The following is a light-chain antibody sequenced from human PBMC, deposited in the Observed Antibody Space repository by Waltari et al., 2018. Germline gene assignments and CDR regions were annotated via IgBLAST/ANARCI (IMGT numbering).Light chain of an antibody. CDR2: VVS. V-gene: IGLV2-14*01. CDR3: SSYMNSSLV. J-gene: IGLJ3*02. Sequence: QSALTQPASVSGSPGQSITISCTGTSSDIGGYKYVSWYQQHPGKAPKLMIYVVSNRPSGVSKRFSGSKSGSTASLTISGLQSEDEAEYYCSSYMNSSLVFGAGTKVTVL. CDR1: SSDIGGYKY.